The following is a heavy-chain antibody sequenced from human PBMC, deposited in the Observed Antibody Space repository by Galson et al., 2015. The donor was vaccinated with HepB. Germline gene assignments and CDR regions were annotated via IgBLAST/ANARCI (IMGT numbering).Heavy chain of an antibody. CDR2: IWYDGSNK. D-gene: IGHD6-19*01. CDR3: ARGYSSGWNDAFDI. CDR1: GFTFSSYG. V-gene: IGHV3-33*01. Sequence: SLRLSCAASGFTFSSYGMHWVRQAPGKGLEWVAVIWYDGSNKYYADSVKGRFTISRDNSKNTLYLQMNSLRAEDTAVYYCARGYSSGWNDAFDIWGQGTMVTVSS. J-gene: IGHJ3*02.